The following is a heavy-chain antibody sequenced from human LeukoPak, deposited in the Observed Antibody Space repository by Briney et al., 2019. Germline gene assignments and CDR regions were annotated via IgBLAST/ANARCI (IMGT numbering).Heavy chain of an antibody. Sequence: GGSLRLSCAASGFTFSSSAMNWVRQAPGKGLEWLSYISSSGYRTIYVDSVKGRFTISRDNAKNSVYLQVNSLRDEDTAIYYCARTAYSGSYLDAFDIWGQGTMVAVSS. CDR1: GFTFSSSA. CDR2: ISSSGYRT. CDR3: ARTAYSGSYLDAFDI. V-gene: IGHV3-48*02. D-gene: IGHD1-26*01. J-gene: IGHJ3*02.